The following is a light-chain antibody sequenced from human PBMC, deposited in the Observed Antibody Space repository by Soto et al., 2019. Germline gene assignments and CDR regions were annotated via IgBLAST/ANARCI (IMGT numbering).Light chain of an antibody. CDR3: SSYSSNPLPV. CDR1: SSDVGGYNY. Sequence: QSALTQPASVSGSPGQSITISCTGTSSDVGGYNYVSWYQQHPGKAPKLMIYGVSNRPSGVSNRFSGSKSGNTASLTISGLQADDGAAYYSSSYSSNPLPVFGGGTKVTVL. V-gene: IGLV2-14*01. J-gene: IGLJ3*02. CDR2: GVS.